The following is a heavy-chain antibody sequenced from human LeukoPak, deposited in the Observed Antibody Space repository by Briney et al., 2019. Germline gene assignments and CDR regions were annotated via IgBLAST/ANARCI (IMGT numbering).Heavy chain of an antibody. D-gene: IGHD2-15*01. J-gene: IGHJ4*02. CDR1: GFTVSSYS. V-gene: IGHV3-48*01. CDR2: ISSRSGTI. Sequence: GGSLRLSCAASGFTVSSYSMNWVRQAPGKGLEWVSYISSRSGTIYYADSVKGRFTISRDNAKNSLFLQMNSLRAEDTAVYYCATTPGCSGCNCNPAFYFDYWGQGTLVTVSS. CDR3: ATTPGCSGCNCNPAFYFDY.